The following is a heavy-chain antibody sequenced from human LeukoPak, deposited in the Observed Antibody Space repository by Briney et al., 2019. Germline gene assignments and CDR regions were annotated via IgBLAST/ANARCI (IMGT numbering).Heavy chain of an antibody. V-gene: IGHV3-30-3*01. CDR1: GFTLTNYA. CDR2: ISFDGTNK. J-gene: IGHJ4*02. CDR3: ARDMYDNGWSSFDY. D-gene: IGHD3-10*01. Sequence: GGSLRLSCAASGFTLTNYAMHWVRQAPGKGLEWVAVISFDGTNKYYANSVQGRFTISRDNSKNTLYLQMNSLRAEDTALYYCARDMYDNGWSSFDYWGQGTLVTVPS.